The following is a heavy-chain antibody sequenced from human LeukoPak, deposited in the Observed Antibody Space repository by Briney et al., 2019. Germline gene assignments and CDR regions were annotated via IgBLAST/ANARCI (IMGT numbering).Heavy chain of an antibody. CDR1: GSTVSSNY. CDR2: IYSGGST. Sequence: GSLRLSCAASGSTVSSNYMSWVRQAPGKGLEWVSVIYSGGSTYYADSVKGRFTISRDNSKNTLYLQMNSLRAEDTAVYYCARVGTLRFLEWLPLSYFDYWGQGTLVTVSS. V-gene: IGHV3-53*05. J-gene: IGHJ4*02. CDR3: ARVGTLRFLEWLPLSYFDY. D-gene: IGHD3-3*01.